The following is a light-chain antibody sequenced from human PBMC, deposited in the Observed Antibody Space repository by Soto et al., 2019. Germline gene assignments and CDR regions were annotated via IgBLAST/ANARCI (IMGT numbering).Light chain of an antibody. CDR1: RSVGNYY. CDR3: QHYYDSVFI. J-gene: IGKJ3*01. V-gene: IGKV3-20*01. Sequence: ELVLTQSPGTLSLSPGERATLSCRASRSVGNYYLAWYQKKPGQAPRVLISGTSSRGTGIPDRFGGSGSGTEFTRTISSVDPEDFAVYYCQHYYDSVFIFGPGTRVDVK. CDR2: GTS.